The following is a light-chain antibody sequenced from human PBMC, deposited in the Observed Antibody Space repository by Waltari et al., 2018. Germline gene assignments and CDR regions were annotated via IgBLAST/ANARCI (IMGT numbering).Light chain of an antibody. V-gene: IGKV1-39*01. CDR2: GAS. J-gene: IGKJ2*01. Sequence: DIQMTQYPSSLVASVGDRVIITCRASQNIRIYLNWFQQKPGRAPDLPMYGASRLQSGVPPRFSGSGSGTDFTLIISDLQPEDSATYYCQQTYTTVKTFGRGTRVEV. CDR1: QNIRIY. CDR3: QQTYTTVKT.